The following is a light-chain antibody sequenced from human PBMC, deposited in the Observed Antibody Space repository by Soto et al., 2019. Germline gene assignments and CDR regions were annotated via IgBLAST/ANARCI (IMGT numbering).Light chain of an antibody. CDR2: AAS. V-gene: IGKV1-12*01. CDR1: QGISSW. CDR3: QQAASFPFT. Sequence: DIQMTQYPSSVSASVGDRVTITCRASQGISSWLAWYQPKPGKAPNLLIYAASTLQSGVPSRFSGGGSGTDFPLSISNLQPEDPATYYCQQAASFPFTFGPGTAVHI. J-gene: IGKJ3*01.